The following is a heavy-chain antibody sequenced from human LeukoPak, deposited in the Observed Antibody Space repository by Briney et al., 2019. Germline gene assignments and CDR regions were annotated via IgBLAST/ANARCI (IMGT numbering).Heavy chain of an antibody. Sequence: SETLSLTCTVSGGSISSSSYYWGWTRQPPGKGLEWIGSIYYSGSTYYNPSLKSRVTISVDTSKNQFSLKLSSVTAADTAVYYCARIYCSSTSCHVGYWGQGTLVTVSS. D-gene: IGHD2-2*01. CDR1: GGSISSSSYY. CDR2: IYYSGST. CDR3: ARIYCSSTSCHVGY. J-gene: IGHJ4*02. V-gene: IGHV4-39*01.